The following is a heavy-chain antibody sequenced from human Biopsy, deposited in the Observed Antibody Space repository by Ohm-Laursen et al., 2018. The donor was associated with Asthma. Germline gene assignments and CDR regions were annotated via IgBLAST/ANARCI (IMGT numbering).Heavy chain of an antibody. V-gene: IGHV3-30-3*01. D-gene: IGHD1-20*01. CDR1: GFTFSDYD. J-gene: IGHJ6*02. CDR2: ISYDGTNK. CDR3: ARDLRSDNWNPWGMDV. Sequence: SLRLSCAASGFTFSDYDMHWVRQAPGKGLEWVAVISYDGTNKDYADSVKGRFTFSGDNSQNTLSLEMNSLRVEDTAVYYCARDLRSDNWNPWGMDVWGLGTTVTVAS.